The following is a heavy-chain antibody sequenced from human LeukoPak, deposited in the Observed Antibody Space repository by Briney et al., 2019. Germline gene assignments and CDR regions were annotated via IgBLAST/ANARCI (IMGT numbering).Heavy chain of an antibody. D-gene: IGHD2-15*01. CDR3: ATGALYCSGGSCYPQGFDY. J-gene: IGHJ4*02. CDR1: GYTLTELS. CDR2: FDPEDGET. V-gene: IGHV1-24*01. Sequence: GASVKVSCKVSGYTLTELSMHWVRQAPGKGLEWMGGFDPEDGETIYAQKFQGRVTMTEDTSTDTAYMELSGLRSEDTAVYYCATGALYCSGGSCYPQGFDYWGQGTLVTVSS.